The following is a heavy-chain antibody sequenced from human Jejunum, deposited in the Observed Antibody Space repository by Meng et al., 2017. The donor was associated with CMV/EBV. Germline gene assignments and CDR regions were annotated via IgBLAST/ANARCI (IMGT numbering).Heavy chain of an antibody. Sequence: SGYTFSDHGMNWVRQAPEKGLEWVGRIRNKDDDNTAEYTASVKGRFTISRDDSQNSLYLQMKGLKTEDSAVYYCTRASVGATSFDYWSQGTLVTVSS. J-gene: IGHJ4*02. CDR3: TRASVGATSFDY. CDR2: IRNKDDDNTA. V-gene: IGHV3-72*01. D-gene: IGHD1-26*01. CDR1: GYTFSDHG.